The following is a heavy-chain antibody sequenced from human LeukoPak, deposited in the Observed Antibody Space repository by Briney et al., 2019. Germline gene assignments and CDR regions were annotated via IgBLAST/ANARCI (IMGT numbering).Heavy chain of an antibody. Sequence: GGSLRLSCAASGFTFSNAWMSWVRQAPWKGLEWVGRIKSKTDGGTTDYAAPVKGRFTISRDDSKNTLYLQMNSLKTEDTAVYYCTTGKALSWIPSFDYWGQGTLVTVSS. J-gene: IGHJ4*02. D-gene: IGHD5-12*01. CDR3: TTGKALSWIPSFDY. CDR1: GFTFSNAW. CDR2: IKSKTDGGTT. V-gene: IGHV3-15*01.